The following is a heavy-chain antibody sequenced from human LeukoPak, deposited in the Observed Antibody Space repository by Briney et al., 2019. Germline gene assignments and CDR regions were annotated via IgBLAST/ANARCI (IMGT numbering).Heavy chain of an antibody. V-gene: IGHV3-21*04. Sequence: GGSLRLSCVASGFTFSSYSMNWVRQAPGKGLEWVSSISSSSSYIYYADSVKGRFTFSRDNAKNSLYLQMNSLRADDTAVYYCARRAGAYSHPYDYWGQGTLVTVSS. CDR3: ARRAGAYSHPYDY. CDR1: GFTFSSYS. D-gene: IGHD4/OR15-4a*01. J-gene: IGHJ4*02. CDR2: ISSSSSYI.